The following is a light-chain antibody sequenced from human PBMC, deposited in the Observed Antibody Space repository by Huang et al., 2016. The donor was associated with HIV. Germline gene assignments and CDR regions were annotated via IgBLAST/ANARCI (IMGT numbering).Light chain of an antibody. Sequence: EIVLTQSPATLSLSPGERATLACTASQSVSSSLACYHQQPAQAPRLLIYDTSTRATGLPARFSGSESGTDFTLTISRLEPEDFAVYYCQQRSNWPLFTFGPGTKVDIK. CDR3: QQRSNWPLFT. CDR1: QSVSSS. J-gene: IGKJ3*01. CDR2: DTS. V-gene: IGKV3-11*01.